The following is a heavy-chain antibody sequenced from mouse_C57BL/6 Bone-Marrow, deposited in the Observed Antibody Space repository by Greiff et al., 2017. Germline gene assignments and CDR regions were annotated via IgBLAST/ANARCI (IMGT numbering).Heavy chain of an antibody. Sequence: QVQLQQPGAELVRPGSSVKLSCKASGYTFTSYWMDWVKQRPGQGLEWIGNIYPSDSETHYNQKFKDKATLTVDKSSSTAYMQLSSLTSEDSAVYYCAREIGYDGFYYYAMDYWGQGTSVTVSS. V-gene: IGHV1-61*01. J-gene: IGHJ4*01. CDR2: IYPSDSET. D-gene: IGHD2-3*01. CDR1: GYTFTSYW. CDR3: AREIGYDGFYYYAMDY.